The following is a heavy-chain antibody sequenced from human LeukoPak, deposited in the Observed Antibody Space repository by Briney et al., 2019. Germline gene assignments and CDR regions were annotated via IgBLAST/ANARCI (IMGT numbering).Heavy chain of an antibody. CDR3: GKSAPSGFDP. V-gene: IGHV1-3*01. CDR1: GYTLTELS. J-gene: IGHJ5*02. Sequence: ASVKVSCKVSGYTLTELSMHWVRQAPGRSLEWMGRIDAGNGDAKYSQNFHDRITITRDTSASTVYMELTSLRSEDTAVYYCGKSAPSGFDPWGQGTLVTVSS. CDR2: IDAGNGDA.